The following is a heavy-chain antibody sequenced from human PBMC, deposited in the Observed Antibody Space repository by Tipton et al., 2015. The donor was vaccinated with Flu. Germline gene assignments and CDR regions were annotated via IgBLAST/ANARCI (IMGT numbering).Heavy chain of an antibody. CDR1: GASISSTTYY. J-gene: IGHJ4*02. CDR2: IYKTGIT. D-gene: IGHD2-2*01. Sequence: TLSLTCDVSGASISSTTYYWGWIRQPPGKGLEWIGSIYKTGITDYNPSLKSRVPLSLDTSKNRFSLKVRSVNAADTAVYYCAPSTRYWTGGHFFGWWGRGTQVTVSS. V-gene: IGHV4-39*07. CDR3: APSTRYWTGGHFFGW.